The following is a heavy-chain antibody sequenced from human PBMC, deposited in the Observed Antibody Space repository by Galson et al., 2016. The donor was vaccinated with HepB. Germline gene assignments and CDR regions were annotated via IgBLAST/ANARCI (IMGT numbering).Heavy chain of an antibody. V-gene: IGHV5-51*01. CDR2: IYPGDSDT. CDR3: SRQGSDVTSAQIYGAFDM. D-gene: IGHD2-2*01. J-gene: IGHJ3*02. Sequence: QSGAEVKKPGESLKISCKGSGYSLSTYWIGWVRQMPGKGLEWMGIIYPGDSDTRYSPSFQGQVTTSADKSIDIAYLKWSSLKAPDTAIYYCSRQGSDVTSAQIYGAFDMLGQGTMVTVSS. CDR1: GYSLSTYW.